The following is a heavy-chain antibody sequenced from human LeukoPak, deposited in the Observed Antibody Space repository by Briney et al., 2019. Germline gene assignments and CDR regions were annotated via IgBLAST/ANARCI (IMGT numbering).Heavy chain of an antibody. V-gene: IGHV4-30-2*06. CDR1: GDSISSGGNY. D-gene: IGHD3-9*01. Sequence: SETLSLTCTVSGDSISSGGNYWSWIRQSPGKGLEWIGYIHHSGNHYNNPSLTSRVTISVDRTKNQFSLNLTSVTAADTAVYYCARHGDYDILTGYSYYFGHWGQGTLVTVSS. J-gene: IGHJ4*02. CDR3: ARHGDYDILTGYSYYFGH. CDR2: IHHSGNH.